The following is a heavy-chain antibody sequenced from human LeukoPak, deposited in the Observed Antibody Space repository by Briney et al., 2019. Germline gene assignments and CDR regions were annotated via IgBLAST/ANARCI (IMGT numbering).Heavy chain of an antibody. V-gene: IGHV1-2*02. CDR1: GYTFTGYF. Sequence: ASVKVSCKASGYTFTGYFVHWVRQVPGQGLEWMGWINPNSGGTNYAQKFQGRVTMTRDTSISTAYMELSRLRSDDTAVYYCARDLGGWFGELLNAFDIWGQGTMVTVSS. CDR2: INPNSGGT. D-gene: IGHD3-10*01. CDR3: ARDLGGWFGELLNAFDI. J-gene: IGHJ3*02.